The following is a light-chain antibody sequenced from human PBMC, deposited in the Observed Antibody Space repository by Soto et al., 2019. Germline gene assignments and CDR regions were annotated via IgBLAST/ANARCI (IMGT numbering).Light chain of an antibody. Sequence: IVLTQSPGTLSLSPGETATLSCRASQTVSSTYLAWYQHKPGRAPRLLIDGASSRAAGIPDRFSGSGSGTDFTLTISRLEPEDFAVYYCQLRRTFGQGTKVDIK. CDR2: GAS. CDR1: QTVSSTY. CDR3: QLRRT. J-gene: IGKJ1*01. V-gene: IGKV3-20*01.